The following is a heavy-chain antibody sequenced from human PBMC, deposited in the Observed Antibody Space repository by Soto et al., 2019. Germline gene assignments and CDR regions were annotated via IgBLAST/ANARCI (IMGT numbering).Heavy chain of an antibody. CDR3: VRELGLTARPDAKYYYYALDV. CDR1: GVSVSNRTHY. Sequence: LTCEVSGVSVSNRTHYWTWIRQPPGKGLEWIGFLYYGGTNYNPSLKSRLTIALDTSKNQISLNLSSVTAADTAVYYCVRELGLTARPDAKYYYYALDVWRPGTTVTVSS. D-gene: IGHD2-2*01. V-gene: IGHV4-61*01. J-gene: IGHJ6*02. CDR2: LYYGGT.